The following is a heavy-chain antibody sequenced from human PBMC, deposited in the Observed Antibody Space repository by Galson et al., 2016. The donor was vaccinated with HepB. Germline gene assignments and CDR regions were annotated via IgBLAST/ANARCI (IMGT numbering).Heavy chain of an antibody. D-gene: IGHD3-16*01. CDR2: VSGSGATT. CDR1: GITFRNYA. Sequence: SLRLSCAASGITFRNYAMNWVRQAPGKGLEWVSLVSGSGATTYYADSVKGRFSVSRDNSKNTVYLHMKSLRAEDTAVYYCAKGSGAGWGTDFDYWGQGVLVSVSS. V-gene: IGHV3-23*01. CDR3: AKGSGAGWGTDFDY. J-gene: IGHJ4*02.